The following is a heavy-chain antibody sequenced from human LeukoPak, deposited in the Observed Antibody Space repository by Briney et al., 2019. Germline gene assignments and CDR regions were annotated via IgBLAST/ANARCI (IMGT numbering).Heavy chain of an antibody. V-gene: IGHV4-59*01. D-gene: IGHD2-15*01. Sequence: SETLSLTCSVSGGSISSYYRNWIRQPPGKGLEWIGYINYSGDTNYNPSLKSRVSTSVDTSKNQLSLKLRSVTAADTAVYCCARADGRVAATDYWGQGTLVTVSS. CDR3: ARADGRVAATDY. CDR2: INYSGDT. CDR1: GGSISSYY. J-gene: IGHJ4*02.